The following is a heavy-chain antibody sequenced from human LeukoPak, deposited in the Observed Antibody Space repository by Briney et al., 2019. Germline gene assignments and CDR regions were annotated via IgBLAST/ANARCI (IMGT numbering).Heavy chain of an antibody. CDR1: GFTFSDYN. D-gene: IGHD2-15*01. Sequence: PGGSLRLSCAASGFTFSDYNMRWLRQAPGKGLEWVSSISISGSTKYYADSVKGRFTISSDNAKNSLFLQMNSLRAEDTAVYYCARVLRYCSGGNCYSGGLGYMDVWGKGTTVTISS. CDR2: ISISGSTK. CDR3: ARVLRYCSGGNCYSGGLGYMDV. J-gene: IGHJ6*03. V-gene: IGHV3-11*01.